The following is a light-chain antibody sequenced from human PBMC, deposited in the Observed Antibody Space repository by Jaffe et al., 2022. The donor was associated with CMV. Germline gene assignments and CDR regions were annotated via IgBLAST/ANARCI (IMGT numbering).Light chain of an antibody. V-gene: IGKV3-20*01. CDR1: HSISSNY. CDR2: GAS. CDR3: QQYGSTLIT. Sequence: ETVLTQSPGTLSLSPGERATLSCRASHSISSNYLAWYRQKPGQAPRLLVYGASNRATGIPDRFSGGGSEADFTLTISRLEPEDFAVYYCQQYGSTLITFGQGTRLEIK. J-gene: IGKJ5*01.